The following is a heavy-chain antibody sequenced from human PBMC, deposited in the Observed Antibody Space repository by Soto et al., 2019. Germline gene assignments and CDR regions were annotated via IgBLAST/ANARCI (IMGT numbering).Heavy chain of an antibody. CDR2: IIPIVGTA. Sequence: GASVKVSCEASGGTFSSYAISWGRQAPGQGLEWMGGIIPIVGTANYAQKFQGRVTITADESTSTAYMELRSLRSEDTAVYYCARGLGWGSYYNKSNWFDPWGKGTLVTVSS. D-gene: IGHD3-16*01. V-gene: IGHV1-69*13. CDR3: ARGLGWGSYYNKSNWFDP. CDR1: GGTFSSYA. J-gene: IGHJ5*02.